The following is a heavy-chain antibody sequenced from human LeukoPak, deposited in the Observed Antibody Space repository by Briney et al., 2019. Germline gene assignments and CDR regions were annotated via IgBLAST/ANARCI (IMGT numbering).Heavy chain of an antibody. Sequence: GGSLRLYCAASGFRFSNYWMNWVRQAPGRGLEWVANIKQDGSEIHYVDSVKGRFTISRDNAKNSLHLQMSSLRAEDTAVYYCARDLRSENDYWGQGTLVTVSS. CDR3: ARDLRSENDY. CDR2: IKQDGSEI. CDR1: GFRFSNYW. J-gene: IGHJ4*02. V-gene: IGHV3-7*04.